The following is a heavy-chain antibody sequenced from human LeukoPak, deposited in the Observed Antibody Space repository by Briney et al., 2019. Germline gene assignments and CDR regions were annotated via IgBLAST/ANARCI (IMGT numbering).Heavy chain of an antibody. CDR1: GYTFTGYY. Sequence: GASVKVSFRASGYTFTGYYMHWVRQAPGQGLEWMGWINPNSGGTNYAQKFQGRVTMTRDTSISTAYMELSRLRSDDTAVYYCAREGGGSYTFGYWGQGTLVTVSS. D-gene: IGHD1-26*01. J-gene: IGHJ4*02. V-gene: IGHV1-2*02. CDR2: INPNSGGT. CDR3: AREGGGSYTFGY.